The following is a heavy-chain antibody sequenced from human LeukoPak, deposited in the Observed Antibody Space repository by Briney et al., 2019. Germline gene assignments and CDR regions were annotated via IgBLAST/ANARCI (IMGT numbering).Heavy chain of an antibody. CDR1: GGSISSGSYY. Sequence: SQTLSLTCTVSGGSISSGSYYWSWIRQPAGKGLEWIGRIYTSGSTNYNPSLKSRVTISLDTSENQFSLKLSSMNAADTAVYYCAGNSYINYIDYWGQGTLVTVSS. CDR2: IYTSGST. CDR3: AGNSYINYIDY. V-gene: IGHV4-61*02. J-gene: IGHJ4*02. D-gene: IGHD1-1*01.